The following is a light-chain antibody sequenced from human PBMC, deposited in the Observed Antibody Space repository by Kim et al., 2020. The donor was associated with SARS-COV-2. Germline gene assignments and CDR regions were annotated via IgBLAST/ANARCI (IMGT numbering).Light chain of an antibody. J-gene: IGLJ1*01. CDR2: EVF. CDR1: TSV. Sequence: QSALTQPASVSGSPGQSITISCTGPTSVSWYQQHPGRAPKLIIYEVFKRPSGISDRFSGSMSGNTASLTISGLQAEDEADYYCCSFTGDATFRFGSGTKVTVL. V-gene: IGLV2-23*02. CDR3: CSFTGDATFR.